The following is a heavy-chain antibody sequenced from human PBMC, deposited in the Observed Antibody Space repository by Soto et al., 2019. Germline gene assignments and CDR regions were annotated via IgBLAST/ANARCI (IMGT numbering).Heavy chain of an antibody. CDR1: GGTFSSYA. D-gene: IGHD1-26*01. CDR2: IIPIFGTA. Sequence: SVKVSCKASGGTFSSYAISWVRQAPGQGLEWMGGIIPIFGTANYAQKFQGRVTMTTDTSTSTAYMELRSLRSDDTAVYYCAKVGVSWFDPWGQGTLVTVSS. V-gene: IGHV1-69*05. CDR3: AKVGVSWFDP. J-gene: IGHJ5*02.